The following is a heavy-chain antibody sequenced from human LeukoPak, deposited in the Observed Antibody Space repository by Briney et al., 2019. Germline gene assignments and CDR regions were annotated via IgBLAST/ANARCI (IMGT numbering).Heavy chain of an antibody. CDR2: IYTSGST. J-gene: IGHJ4*02. CDR3: AREGKYYDFWSGYYIGGFDY. V-gene: IGHV4-61*02. Sequence: PSETLSLTCTVSGGSISSGSYYWSWIRQPAGKGLEWIGRIYTSGSTNYNPSLKSRVTISVDTSKNQFSLKLSSVTAADTAVYYCAREGKYYDFWSGYYIGGFDYWGQGTLVTVSS. D-gene: IGHD3-3*01. CDR1: GGSISSGSYY.